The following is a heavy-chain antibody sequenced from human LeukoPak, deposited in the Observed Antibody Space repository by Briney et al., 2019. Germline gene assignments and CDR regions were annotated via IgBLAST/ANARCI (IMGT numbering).Heavy chain of an antibody. J-gene: IGHJ6*02. V-gene: IGHV3-21*01. CDR1: GFTFSSYS. D-gene: IGHD3-3*01. Sequence: GGSLRLSCAASGFTFSSYSMNWVRQAPGKGLEWVSSISSSNSYIYYADSVKGRFTISRDNAKNSLYLQMNSLRAEDTAVYYCARENAVDDFWSGYYTSYYGMDVWGQGTTVTVSS. CDR2: ISSSNSYI. CDR3: ARENAVDDFWSGYYTSYYGMDV.